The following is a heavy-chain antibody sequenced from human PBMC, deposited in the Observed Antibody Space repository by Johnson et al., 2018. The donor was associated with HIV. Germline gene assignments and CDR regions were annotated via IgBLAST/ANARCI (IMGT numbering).Heavy chain of an antibody. CDR3: AREGGIVAAQGDAFDI. D-gene: IGHD1-26*01. CDR1: GFTFDDHG. CDR2: INWSGGTT. V-gene: IGHV3-20*04. J-gene: IGHJ3*02. Sequence: VQLVESGGGVVQPGGSLRLSCAGSGFTFDDHGMSWVRQVPGKGLEWVSGINWSGGTTGYADSVKGRFTISRDNPKNSLYLQMNSLRAEDTALYYCAREGGIVAAQGDAFDIWGQGTMVTVSS.